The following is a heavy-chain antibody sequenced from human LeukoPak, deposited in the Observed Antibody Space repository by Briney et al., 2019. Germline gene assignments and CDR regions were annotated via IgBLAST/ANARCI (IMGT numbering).Heavy chain of an antibody. CDR1: GGSTSSISHH. Sequence: PSETLSLTCTVSGGSTSSISHHWGWIRQPPGKGLEWIASIYYAGNTYYNPSLKSRLTISIDTSKNQFSLKLSSVTAADTAVYYCTRETNSAVDYWGQGTLVTVSP. V-gene: IGHV4-39*02. D-gene: IGHD1-14*01. J-gene: IGHJ4*02. CDR2: IYYAGNT. CDR3: TRETNSAVDY.